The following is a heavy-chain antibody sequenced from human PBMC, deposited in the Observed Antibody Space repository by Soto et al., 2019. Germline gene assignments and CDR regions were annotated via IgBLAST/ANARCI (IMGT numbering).Heavy chain of an antibody. CDR1: GYTFTSYA. V-gene: IGHV1-3*01. Sequence: ASVKVSCKACGYTFTSYAMHWVRQAPGQRLEWMGWINAGNGNTKYSQKFQGRVTITRDTSASTAYMELSSLRSEDTAVYYCASGSATIFGVVIMILEYWGQGTLVSVSS. D-gene: IGHD3-3*01. CDR3: ASGSATIFGVVIMILEY. J-gene: IGHJ4*02. CDR2: INAGNGNT.